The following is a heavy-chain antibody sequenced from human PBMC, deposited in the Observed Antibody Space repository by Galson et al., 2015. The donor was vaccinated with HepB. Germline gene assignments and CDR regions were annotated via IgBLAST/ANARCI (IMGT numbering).Heavy chain of an antibody. CDR2: MNPNSGNT. D-gene: IGHD3-3*01. Sequence: SVKVSCKASGYTFTSYDINWVRQATGQGLEWMGWMNPNSGNTGYAQKFQGRVTMTRNTSISTAYMELSSLRSEDTAVYYCARARSYYDFWSGYYIGYYYYYMDVWGKGTTVTVSS. CDR1: GYTFTSYD. CDR3: ARARSYYDFWSGYYIGYYYYYMDV. V-gene: IGHV1-8*01. J-gene: IGHJ6*03.